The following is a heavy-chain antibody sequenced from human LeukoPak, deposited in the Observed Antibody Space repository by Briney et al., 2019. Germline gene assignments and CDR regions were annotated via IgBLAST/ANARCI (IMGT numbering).Heavy chain of an antibody. J-gene: IGHJ4*02. CDR3: ARDKNGYNYSDY. D-gene: IGHD5-24*01. Sequence: PGGSLRLSCAASRFTFSSYSMNWVRQAPGKGLEWVSSISSSSSYIYYADSVKGRFTISRDNSKNTLYLQMNSLRAEDTAVYYCARDKNGYNYSDYWGQGTLVTVSS. CDR1: RFTFSSYS. CDR2: ISSSSSYI. V-gene: IGHV3-21*01.